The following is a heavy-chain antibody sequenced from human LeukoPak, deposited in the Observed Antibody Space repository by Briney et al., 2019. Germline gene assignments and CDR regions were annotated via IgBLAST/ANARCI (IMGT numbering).Heavy chain of an antibody. J-gene: IGHJ4*02. V-gene: IGHV1-46*01. Sequence: GASVTVSCKASGYTFTSYYMHWVRQAPGQGLEWMGIINPSGGSTSYAQKFQGRVTVTRDTSTSTVYMELSSLRSEDTAVYYCARDQGSSEQWLVRTPDYWGQGTLVTVSS. CDR1: GYTFTSYY. D-gene: IGHD6-19*01. CDR2: INPSGGST. CDR3: ARDQGSSEQWLVRTPDY.